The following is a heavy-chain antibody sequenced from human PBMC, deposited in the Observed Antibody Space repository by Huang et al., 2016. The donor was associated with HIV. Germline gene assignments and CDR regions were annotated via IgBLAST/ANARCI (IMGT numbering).Heavy chain of an antibody. J-gene: IGHJ4*02. CDR1: GGTFSSYA. CDR2: YIPIVGTA. V-gene: IGHV1-69*13. CDR3: ARARGYYDSSVSYYFDY. D-gene: IGHD3-22*01. Sequence: QVQLVQSGAEVKKPGSSVKVSCKASGGTFSSYAISWVRHGPGQGLEWMGGYIPIVGTANYAQKFQGRVTITADESTSTAYMELSSLRSEDTAVYYCARARGYYDSSVSYYFDYWGQGTLVTVSS.